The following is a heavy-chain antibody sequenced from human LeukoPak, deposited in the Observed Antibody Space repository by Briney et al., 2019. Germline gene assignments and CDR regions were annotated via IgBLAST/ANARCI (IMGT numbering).Heavy chain of an antibody. J-gene: IGHJ3*02. V-gene: IGHV4-59*01. CDR3: ASMKGGAFDI. CDR2: IYYSGST. Sequence: PSETLSLTCTVSGGSISSYYWSWIRQPPGKGLEWIGYIYYSGSTNYNPSLKSRVTISVDTSKSQFSLKLSSVTAADTAVYYCASMKGGAFDIWGQGTMVTVSS. D-gene: IGHD3-16*01. CDR1: GGSISSYY.